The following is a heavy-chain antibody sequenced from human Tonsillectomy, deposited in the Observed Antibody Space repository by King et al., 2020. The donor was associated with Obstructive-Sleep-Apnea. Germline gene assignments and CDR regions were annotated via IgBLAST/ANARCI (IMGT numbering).Heavy chain of an antibody. Sequence: VQLQESGPGLVKPSETLSLTCTVSGYSISSGYYWGWIRQPPGKGLEWIGSIYHSGSTYYNPSLNSRVTISVDTSKNQFSLKLSSVTAADTAVYYCARTQQWLVDSFDYWGQGTLVTVSS. V-gene: IGHV4-38-2*02. D-gene: IGHD6-19*01. CDR3: ARTQQWLVDSFDY. CDR1: GYSISSGYY. J-gene: IGHJ4*02. CDR2: IYHSGST.